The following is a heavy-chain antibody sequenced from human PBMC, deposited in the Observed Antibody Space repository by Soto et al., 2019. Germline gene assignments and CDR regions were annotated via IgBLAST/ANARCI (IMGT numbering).Heavy chain of an antibody. CDR2: ISASNGDT. D-gene: IGHD3-10*01. CDR1: GYSFTSHG. J-gene: IGHJ6*03. Sequence: QVPLVQSGAEVKKPGASVKVSCKASGYSFTSHGISWVRQAPGQGLEWMAWISASNGDTNYAQKCQGRVTVTTDTSTSTGYMELRSLRSEDTAVYYCARMVRGSNIDYYHYMDVWGKGTTVTVSS. V-gene: IGHV1-18*01. CDR3: ARMVRGSNIDYYHYMDV.